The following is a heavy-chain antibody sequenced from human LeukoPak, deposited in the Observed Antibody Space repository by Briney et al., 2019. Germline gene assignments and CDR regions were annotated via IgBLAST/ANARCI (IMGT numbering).Heavy chain of an antibody. CDR1: GGSISSYY. CDR2: IYYSGST. Sequence: SEALSLTCTVSGGSISSYYWSWIRQPPGKGLEWIGYIYYSGSTNYNPSLKSRVTISVDTSKNQFSLKLSSVTAADTAVYYCARDKMHAAGPYYYYGMDVWGQGTTVTVSS. D-gene: IGHD6-13*01. V-gene: IGHV4-59*01. J-gene: IGHJ6*02. CDR3: ARDKMHAAGPYYYYGMDV.